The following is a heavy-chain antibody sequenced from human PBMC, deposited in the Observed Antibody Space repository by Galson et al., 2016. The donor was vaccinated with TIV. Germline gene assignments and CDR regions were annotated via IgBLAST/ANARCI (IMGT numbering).Heavy chain of an antibody. D-gene: IGHD3-22*01. Sequence: QSGAEAKKTGESLKISCRGSGYPFSGYYIGWVRQVPGKGMEWMGIIYPGNYHTVYTPSFQGQVTISADKSTTTASRQWNSLKASDTARYYCARHDSSAFSNWYFNLWGRGTLVTVSS. V-gene: IGHV5-51*01. CDR3: ARHDSSAFSNWYFNL. CDR1: GYPFSGYY. CDR2: IYPGNYHT. J-gene: IGHJ2*01.